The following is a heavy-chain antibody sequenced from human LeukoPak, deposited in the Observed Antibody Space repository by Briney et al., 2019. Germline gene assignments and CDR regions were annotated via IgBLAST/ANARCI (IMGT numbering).Heavy chain of an antibody. J-gene: IGHJ5*02. V-gene: IGHV4-59*01. CDR3: ARDQEGEDWFDP. Sequence: SETLSLTCTVSGGSISSYYWSWIRQPPGKGLEWIGYIYYSGSTNYNPSLKSRVTISVDTSKNQFSLKLCSVTAADTAVYYCARDQEGEDWFDPWGQGTLVTVSS. D-gene: IGHD3-16*01. CDR2: IYYSGST. CDR1: GGSISSYY.